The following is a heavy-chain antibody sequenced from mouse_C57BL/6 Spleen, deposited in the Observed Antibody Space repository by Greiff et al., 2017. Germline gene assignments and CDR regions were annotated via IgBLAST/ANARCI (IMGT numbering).Heavy chain of an antibody. CDR2: IDPSASET. V-gene: IGHV1-52*01. CDR1: GYTFPSYW. D-gene: IGHD1-1*01. Sequence: QVQLQQSGAELVRPGSSVKLSCKASGYTFPSYWMPWVKQRPIKGLEWIGNIDPSASETHSHQKFKDKATLTVDKSSSTAYMQLSSLTSEDSAVYYCARDYYGSSLYAMDYWGQGTSVTVSS. CDR3: ARDYYGSSLYAMDY. J-gene: IGHJ4*01.